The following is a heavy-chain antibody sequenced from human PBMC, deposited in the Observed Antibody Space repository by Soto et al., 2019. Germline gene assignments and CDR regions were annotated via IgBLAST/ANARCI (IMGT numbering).Heavy chain of an antibody. Sequence: EVQLLESGGGLVQPGGSLRLSCAASGFTFSSYAMSWVRQAPGKGLEWVSALSGSGGSTYYADSVKGQFTISRDNSKNKLYLQMNSLRAEDTAVYYCAKDLGFGELWLGLNWGQGTLVTVSS. J-gene: IGHJ4*02. CDR3: AKDLGFGELWLGLN. CDR2: LSGSGGST. CDR1: GFTFSSYA. D-gene: IGHD3-10*01. V-gene: IGHV3-23*01.